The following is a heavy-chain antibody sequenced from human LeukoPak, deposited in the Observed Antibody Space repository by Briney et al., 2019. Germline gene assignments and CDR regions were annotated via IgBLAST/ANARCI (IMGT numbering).Heavy chain of an antibody. CDR3: AREGTDAFDI. J-gene: IGHJ3*02. CDR1: GFTFSTYT. V-gene: IGHV3-21*01. CDR2: ISSSNYI. Sequence: PGGSLRLSCGASGFTFSTYTMNWVRQAPGKGLGWVSSISSSNYIYYADSVKGRFTISRDNAKNSLYLQMNSLRAEDTAVYYCAREGTDAFDIWGQGTMVTVSS.